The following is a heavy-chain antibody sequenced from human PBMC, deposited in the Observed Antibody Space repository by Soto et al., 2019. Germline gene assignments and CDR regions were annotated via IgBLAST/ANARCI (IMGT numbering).Heavy chain of an antibody. V-gene: IGHV1-69*13. CDR2: IIPIFGTA. D-gene: IGHD1-1*01. J-gene: IGHJ4*02. CDR1: GGTFSNSG. Sequence: SVKVSCKASGGTFSNSGISWVRQAPGQGLEWMEGIIPIFGTANYAQKFQGRVTITADESTSTAYMELSSLRPEDTAVYYCAREVEYGRVHWGQGTLVTVSS. CDR3: AREVEYGRVH.